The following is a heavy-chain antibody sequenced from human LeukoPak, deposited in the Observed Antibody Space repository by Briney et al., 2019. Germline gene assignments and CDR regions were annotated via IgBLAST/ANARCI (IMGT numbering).Heavy chain of an antibody. CDR1: GGSISSGGYY. J-gene: IGHJ6*02. D-gene: IGHD2-2*01. Sequence: SETLSLTCTVSGGSISSGGYYWSWIRQHPGTGLEWIGYIYYSGSTYYNPSLKSRVTISVDTSKNQFSLKLSSVTAADTAVYYCARDRDIVVVPASSYYYYGMDVWGQGTTVTVSS. CDR3: ARDRDIVVVPASSYYYYGMDV. V-gene: IGHV4-31*03. CDR2: IYYSGST.